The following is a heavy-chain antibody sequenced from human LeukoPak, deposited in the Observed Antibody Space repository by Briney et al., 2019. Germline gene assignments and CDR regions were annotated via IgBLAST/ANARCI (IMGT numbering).Heavy chain of an antibody. Sequence: ASVKVSCKASGYTFTSYGISLVRQAPGQGLEWMGWISAYNGNTKYAQKLQGRVTMTTDTSTSTAYMELRSLRSDDTAVYYCARATVTTTFDAFDIWGQGTMVTVSS. CDR1: GYTFTSYG. CDR2: ISAYNGNT. J-gene: IGHJ3*02. D-gene: IGHD4-17*01. V-gene: IGHV1-18*01. CDR3: ARATVTTTFDAFDI.